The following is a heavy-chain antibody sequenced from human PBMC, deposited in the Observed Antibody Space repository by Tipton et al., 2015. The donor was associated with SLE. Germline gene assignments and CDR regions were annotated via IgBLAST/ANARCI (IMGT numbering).Heavy chain of an antibody. Sequence: TLSLTCTVSGGSISSHYWSWIRQPPGKGLEWIGYIDDSGNTDYTPSLKSRVTISVDTSKNQFSLKLSSVTAADTAVYYCARDDSSGRGAFDIWGQGTMVTVSS. J-gene: IGHJ3*02. CDR1: GGSISSHY. D-gene: IGHD6-19*01. CDR2: IDDSGNT. V-gene: IGHV4-59*11. CDR3: ARDDSSGRGAFDI.